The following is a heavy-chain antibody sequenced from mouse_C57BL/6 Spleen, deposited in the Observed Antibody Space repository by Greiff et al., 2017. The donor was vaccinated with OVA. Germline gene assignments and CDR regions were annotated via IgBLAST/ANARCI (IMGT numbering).Heavy chain of an antibody. CDR3: ASGTTVVARYFDV. CDR1: GYTFTSYW. D-gene: IGHD1-1*01. J-gene: IGHJ1*03. Sequence: QVQLQQSGAELVMPGASVKLSCKASGYTFTSYWMHWVKQRPGQGLEWIGEIDPSDSYTNYNQKFKGKSTLTVDKSSSTAYMQLSSLTSEDSAVYYCASGTTVVARYFDVWGTGTTVTVSS. CDR2: IDPSDSYT. V-gene: IGHV1-69*01.